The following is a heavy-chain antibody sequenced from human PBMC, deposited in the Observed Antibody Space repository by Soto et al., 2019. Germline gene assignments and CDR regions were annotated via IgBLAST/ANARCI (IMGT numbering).Heavy chain of an antibody. CDR2: INHSGST. V-gene: IGHV4-34*01. CDR1: GGSFSGYY. D-gene: IGHD6-6*01. J-gene: IGHJ6*02. CDR3: ASRSSSSSPYGMDV. Sequence: ASETLSLTCAVYGGSFSGYYWSWIRQPPGKGLEWIGEINHSGSTNYNPSLKSRVTISVDTSKNQFSLKLSSVTAADTAVYYCASRSSSSSPYGMDVWGQGTTVTVSS.